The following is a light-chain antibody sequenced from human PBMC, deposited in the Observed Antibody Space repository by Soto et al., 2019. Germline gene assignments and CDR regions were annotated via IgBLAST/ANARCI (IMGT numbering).Light chain of an antibody. Sequence: DIVMTQSPDSLAVSLGERATINCKSSQCVLYSSNNENNLAWYQQKPGQPPKLLIYWASTRESGVPDRFSGSGSGTEFTLTISSLQAEDVAVYDCQQYYSTPWTFGQGTKVEIK. CDR3: QQYYSTPWT. CDR2: WAS. V-gene: IGKV4-1*01. J-gene: IGKJ1*01. CDR1: QCVLYSSNNENN.